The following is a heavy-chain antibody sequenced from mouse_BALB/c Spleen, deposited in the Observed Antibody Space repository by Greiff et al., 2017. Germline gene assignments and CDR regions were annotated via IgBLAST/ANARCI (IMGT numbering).Heavy chain of an antibody. V-gene: IGHV2-9*02. Sequence: QVQLKESGPGLVAPSQSLSITCTVSGFSLTSYGVHWVRQPPGKGLEWLGVIWAGGSTNYNSALMSRLSISKDNSKSQVFLKMNSLQTDDTAMYYCARESYYRTFAYWGQGTLVTVSA. J-gene: IGHJ3*01. CDR2: IWAGGST. CDR3: ARESYYRTFAY. D-gene: IGHD2-14*01. CDR1: GFSLTSYG.